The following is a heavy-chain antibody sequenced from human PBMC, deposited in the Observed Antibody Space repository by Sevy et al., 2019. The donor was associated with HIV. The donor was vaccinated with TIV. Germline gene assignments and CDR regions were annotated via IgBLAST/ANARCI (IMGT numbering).Heavy chain of an antibody. Sequence: ASVKVSCKASGYTFTGYYMHWVRQAPGQGLEWMGWINPNSGGTNYAQKFQGWVTMTSDTSISTAYMELSRLRSDDTAVYYCALDSSGYYHFDYWGQGTLVTVSS. J-gene: IGHJ4*02. CDR1: GYTFTGYY. CDR3: ALDSSGYYHFDY. CDR2: INPNSGGT. D-gene: IGHD3-22*01. V-gene: IGHV1-2*04.